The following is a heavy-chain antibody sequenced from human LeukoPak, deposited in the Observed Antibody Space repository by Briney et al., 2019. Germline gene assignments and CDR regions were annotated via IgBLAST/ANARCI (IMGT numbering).Heavy chain of an antibody. D-gene: IGHD6-19*01. CDR3: ARGGYSSGWYKLDFDY. CDR2: MNPNSGNT. V-gene: IGHV1-8*01. J-gene: IGHJ4*02. Sequence: GASVNVSCKASGYTFTSYDINWVRQATGQGLEWMGWMNPNSGNTGYAQKFQGRVTMTKNTSRSTAYVELSSLRSEDTAVYYCARGGYSSGWYKLDFDYWGQGTLVTVSS. CDR1: GYTFTSYD.